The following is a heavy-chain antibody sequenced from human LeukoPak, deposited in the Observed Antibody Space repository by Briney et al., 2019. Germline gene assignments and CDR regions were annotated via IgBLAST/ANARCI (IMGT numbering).Heavy chain of an antibody. CDR2: ITSSSSHI. V-gene: IGHV3-21*01. CDR3: ARDPYSGGYGNYYYYYMDV. CDR1: GFTFSSYN. Sequence: GGSLRLSCAASGFTFSSYNMNWVRQAPGKGLEWVSSITSSSSHIYYADSVKGRFTISRDNARNSLYLQMNSLRAEDKAVYYCARDPYSGGYGNYYYYYMDVWGKGTTVTISS. D-gene: IGHD1-26*01. J-gene: IGHJ6*03.